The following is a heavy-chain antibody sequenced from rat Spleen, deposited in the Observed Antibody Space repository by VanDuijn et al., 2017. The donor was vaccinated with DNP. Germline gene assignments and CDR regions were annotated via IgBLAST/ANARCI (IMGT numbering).Heavy chain of an antibody. V-gene: IGHV2-72*01. CDR1: GLSLTSYH. CDR3: ARHTYGHFFDY. Sequence: QVQLKESGPGLVQPSQTLSLTCTVSGLSLTSYHVSWVRQPPGKSLVWMGTIWAGGVTNYNSTVQSRLSISRDTPKSQVFLKMNSLQSEDTGTYYCARHTYGHFFDYWGQGVMVTVSS. D-gene: IGHD1-11*01. CDR2: IWAGGVT. J-gene: IGHJ2*01.